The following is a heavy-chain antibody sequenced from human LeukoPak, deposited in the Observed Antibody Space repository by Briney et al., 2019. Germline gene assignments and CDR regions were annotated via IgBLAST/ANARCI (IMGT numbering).Heavy chain of an antibody. CDR3: ARDQEAFDY. J-gene: IGHJ4*02. CDR2: IYPRDGST. Sequence: ASVKVSCKASGYSFTSNYIHWVRQAPGQGLEWMGMIYPRDGSTSYAQKFQGRVTVTRDTSTSTVHLELSGLRSEDTAVYYCARDQEAFDYWGQGTLVTVSS. CDR1: GYSFTSNY. V-gene: IGHV1-46*01.